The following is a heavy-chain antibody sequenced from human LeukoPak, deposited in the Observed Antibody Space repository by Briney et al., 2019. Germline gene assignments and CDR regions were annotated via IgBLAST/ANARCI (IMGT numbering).Heavy chain of an antibody. CDR2: LGTAGDT. CDR1: GFSFSSYD. J-gene: IGHJ5*02. CDR3: ARGASYYGSGSYYTSWFDP. V-gene: IGHV3-13*01. D-gene: IGHD3-10*01. Sequence: GGSLRLSCAASGFSFSSYDMHWVRQATGKGLEWVSHLGTAGDTYYPGSVKGRFTISRENAKNSLYLQMNSLRAGDTAVYYCARGASYYGSGSYYTSWFDPWGQGTLVTVSS.